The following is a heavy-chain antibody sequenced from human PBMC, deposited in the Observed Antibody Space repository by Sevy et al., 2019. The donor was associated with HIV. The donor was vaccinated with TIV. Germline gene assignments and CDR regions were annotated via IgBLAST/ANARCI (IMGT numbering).Heavy chain of an antibody. J-gene: IGHJ4*02. CDR3: ARHLPPLDYYGSGSYYTSDY. Sequence: ASVKVSCKASGYTFTSHGISWVRQAPGQGLEWVAWISTYNDDTKYAQKVQGRVTMTTDTSTTTVFMELRSLRSDDTAIYYCARHLPPLDYYGSGSYYTSDYWGQGTLVTVSS. CDR2: ISTYNDDT. D-gene: IGHD3-10*01. CDR1: GYTFTSHG. V-gene: IGHV1-18*01.